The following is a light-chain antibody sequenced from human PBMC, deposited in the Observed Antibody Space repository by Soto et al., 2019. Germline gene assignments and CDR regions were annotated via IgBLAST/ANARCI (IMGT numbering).Light chain of an antibody. CDR3: QQANSFPIT. CDR2: EAS. J-gene: IGKJ5*01. Sequence: DNQMTQSPSSVSASVGDRVTITFRASQGITNRLAWYQQKPGKAPKLLIYEASSLQSGVPSRISGSGSGTDFTLTISSLQPEDFATYYCQQANSFPITFGQGTRLEIK. CDR1: QGITNR. V-gene: IGKV1D-12*01.